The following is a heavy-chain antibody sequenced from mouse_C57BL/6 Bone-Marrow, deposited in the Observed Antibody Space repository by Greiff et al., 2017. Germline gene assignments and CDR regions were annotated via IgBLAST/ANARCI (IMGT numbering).Heavy chain of an antibody. D-gene: IGHD1-1*01. CDR3: ARGDYYGSSFAY. CDR2: IYPGGGYT. Sequence: QVQLQQSGAELVRPGTSVKMSCKASGYTFTNYWIGWAKQRPGHGLEWIGDIYPGGGYTNYNEKFKGKATLTAEKSSSTAYMQFSSLTSEDSAIYYCARGDYYGSSFAYWGQGTLVTVSA. CDR1: GYTFTNYW. J-gene: IGHJ3*01. V-gene: IGHV1-63*01.